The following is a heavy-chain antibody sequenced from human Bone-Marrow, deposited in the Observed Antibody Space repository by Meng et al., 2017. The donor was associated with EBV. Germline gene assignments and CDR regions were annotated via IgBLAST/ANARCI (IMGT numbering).Heavy chain of an antibody. CDR3: ARGRNIAVAGVYYFDY. Sequence: QVPLRQWAAGLLNPSETLSLPGALHGGSFSGDYWSWIRQPPGKGLQLIGEINYSERTNYNPSLKSRGTRSVDTSKDQFSLKLSSVTAADTAVYYCARGRNIAVAGVYYFDYWGQGTLVTVSS. CDR2: INYSERT. V-gene: IGHV4-34*01. D-gene: IGHD6-19*01. J-gene: IGHJ4*02. CDR1: GGSFSGDY.